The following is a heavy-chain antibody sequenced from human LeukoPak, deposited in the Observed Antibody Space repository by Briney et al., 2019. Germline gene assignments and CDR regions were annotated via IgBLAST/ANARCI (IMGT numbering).Heavy chain of an antibody. CDR2: ISGSGGST. J-gene: IGHJ4*02. V-gene: IGHV3-23*01. CDR3: AKFQYYDILTGLIDY. CDR1: GFTFSSYA. Sequence: GGSLRLSCAASGFTFSSYAMSWVRRAPGKGLEWVSAISGSGGSTYYADSVKGRFTISRDNSKNTLYLQMDSLRAEDTAVYYCAKFQYYDILTGLIDYWGQGTLVTVSS. D-gene: IGHD3-9*01.